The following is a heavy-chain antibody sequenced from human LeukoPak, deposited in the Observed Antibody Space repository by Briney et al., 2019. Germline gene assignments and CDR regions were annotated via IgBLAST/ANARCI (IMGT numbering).Heavy chain of an antibody. CDR2: IKSDGSST. CDR1: GFTFSSYW. V-gene: IGHV3-74*01. Sequence: PGGSLRLSCAASGFTFSSYWMHWVRQAPGKGLVWVARIKSDGSSTGYADSVKGRFINSRDNAKNTLYLQMNSLRDEDTAVYYCARGDAHGFDFWGQGTMVTVSS. CDR3: ARGDAHGFDF. D-gene: IGHD2-2*01. J-gene: IGHJ3*01.